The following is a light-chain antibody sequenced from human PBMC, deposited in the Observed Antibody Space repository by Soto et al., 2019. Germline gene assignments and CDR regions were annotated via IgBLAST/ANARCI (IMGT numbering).Light chain of an antibody. V-gene: IGKV3-15*01. Sequence: EIVMTHSPGTLSVSPCERATLSCSASQNIINNLAWYQQKPGQAPRLLIFFASTRVTGIPARFSGSGSGTEFTLTINSLQSEDFAVYYCQQYFSWPRGTFGQGTKVDIK. J-gene: IGKJ1*01. CDR3: QQYFSWPRGT. CDR2: FAS. CDR1: QNIINN.